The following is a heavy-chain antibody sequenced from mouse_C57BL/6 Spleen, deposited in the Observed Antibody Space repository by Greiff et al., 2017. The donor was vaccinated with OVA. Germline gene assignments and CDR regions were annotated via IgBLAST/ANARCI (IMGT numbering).Heavy chain of an antibody. CDR1: GYSITSGYY. CDR2: ISYDGSN. D-gene: IGHD5-1*01. Sequence: EVQRVESGPGLVKPSQSLSLTCSVTGYSITSGYYWNWIRQFPGNKLEWMGYISYDGSNNYNPSLKNRISITRDTSKNQFFLKLNSVTTEDTATYYCARDEYGGNYFDYWGQGTTLTVSS. J-gene: IGHJ2*01. V-gene: IGHV3-6*01. CDR3: ARDEYGGNYFDY.